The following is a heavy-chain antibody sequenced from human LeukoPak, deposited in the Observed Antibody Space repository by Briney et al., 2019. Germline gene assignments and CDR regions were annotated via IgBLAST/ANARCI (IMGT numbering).Heavy chain of an antibody. CDR3: ARDNSLRDTAWWFDP. Sequence: ASVKVSCKASGYTFSNYSLHWVRQAPGQGLEWIGIINPSGDNTWYAQKFQGRVTMTRDMATSTDYLEVSSLRSEDTAVYYCARDNSLRDTAWWFDPWGQGTLVTVSS. V-gene: IGHV1-46*01. CDR1: GYTFSNYS. J-gene: IGHJ5*02. CDR2: INPSGDNT. D-gene: IGHD5-24*01.